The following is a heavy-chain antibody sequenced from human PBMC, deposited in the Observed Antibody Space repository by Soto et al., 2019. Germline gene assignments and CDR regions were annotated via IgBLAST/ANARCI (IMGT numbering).Heavy chain of an antibody. J-gene: IGHJ6*01. Sequence: QVQLQESGPGLVKPSQTLSLTCTVSGGSINSGGYYWSWIRQHPGKGLEWIGSIYYSGKTYYSPSLKSRVTISVDTSKNHYSQRLSSLTAADTAVYYCARDPSYGDYSYYGMDVWGQGTTVTVSS. CDR3: ARDPSYGDYSYYGMDV. V-gene: IGHV4-31*03. CDR1: GGSINSGGYY. CDR2: IYYSGKT. D-gene: IGHD4-17*01.